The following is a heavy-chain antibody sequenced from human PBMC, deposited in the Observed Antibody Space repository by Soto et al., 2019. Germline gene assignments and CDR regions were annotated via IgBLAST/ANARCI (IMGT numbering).Heavy chain of an antibody. CDR1: GYTFTSYG. J-gene: IGHJ4*02. V-gene: IGHV1-18*01. D-gene: IGHD2-15*01. CDR3: ARDLRCSGGSCYSAPPPGDY. Sequence: QVQLVQSGAEVKKPGASVKVSCKASGYTFTSYGISWVRQAPGQGLEWMGWISAYNGNTNYAQKLQGRVTMTTDTAXXTXYXXLRSLRSDDTAVYYCARDLRCSGGSCYSAPPPGDYWGQGTLVTVSS. CDR2: ISAYNGNT.